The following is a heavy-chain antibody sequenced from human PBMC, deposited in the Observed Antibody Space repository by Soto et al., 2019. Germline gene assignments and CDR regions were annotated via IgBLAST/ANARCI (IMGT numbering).Heavy chain of an antibody. CDR1: GFTFSSYA. V-gene: IGHV3-23*01. Sequence: EVQLLESGGGLVQPGGSLRLSCAASGFTFSSYAMSWVRQSPGKGLEWVSGINSNGDTTYYADSVRGRFTISRDNAKKTLLLQMSDLRAEDTAVYYCAHGGTPPAVPKCGYDWRGQGTLVIVSS. J-gene: IGHJ1*01. CDR3: AHGGTPPAVPKCGYDW. D-gene: IGHD2-2*01. CDR2: INSNGDTT.